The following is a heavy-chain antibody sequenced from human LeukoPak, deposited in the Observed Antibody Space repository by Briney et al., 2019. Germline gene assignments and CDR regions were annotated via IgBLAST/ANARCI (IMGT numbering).Heavy chain of an antibody. D-gene: IGHD1-26*01. CDR2: TYFRSKWYY. J-gene: IGHJ4*02. V-gene: IGHV6-1*01. CDR1: GDSVSSDSAA. CDR3: ARDPVGRSTLFDS. Sequence: SQTLSLTCAISGDSVSSDSAAWNWIRQSPSRGLEWLARTYFRSKWYYDYALAVKGRITINPDTSNNQFSLQLNSLPPEDTAVYFCARDPVGRSTLFDSWGQGTLVTVSS.